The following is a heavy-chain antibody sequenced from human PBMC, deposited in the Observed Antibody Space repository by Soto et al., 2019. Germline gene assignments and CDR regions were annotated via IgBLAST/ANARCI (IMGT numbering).Heavy chain of an antibody. CDR1: GYTFTSYG. CDR2: ISADNGNT. Sequence: ASVKVSCKASGYTFTSYGISWVRQAPGQGLEWMGWISADNGNTNYAQYLQGRVTMTTDTSTSTAYMELRSLRSDDTAVYYCARGRYCSRTIRYVDIVDVWGQGTTVTVSS. CDR3: ARGRYCSRTIRYVDIVDV. J-gene: IGHJ6*02. V-gene: IGHV1-18*01. D-gene: IGHD2-2*01.